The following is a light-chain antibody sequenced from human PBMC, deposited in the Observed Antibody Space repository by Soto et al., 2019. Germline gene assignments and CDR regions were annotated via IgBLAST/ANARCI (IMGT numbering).Light chain of an antibody. CDR3: QQYNNWPALT. V-gene: IGKV3-15*01. J-gene: IGKJ4*01. CDR1: QSVSSN. Sequence: EIVMTQSPATLSVSPGERATLSCRASQSVSSNLAWYQQKPGQAPRLLIYGASTRATGIPARFSGSGSGTEFPLTISSLQSEEFAVYYCQQYNNWPALTFGGGTKVEIK. CDR2: GAS.